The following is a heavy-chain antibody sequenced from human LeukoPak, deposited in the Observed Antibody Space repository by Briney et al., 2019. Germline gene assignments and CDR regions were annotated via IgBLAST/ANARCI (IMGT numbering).Heavy chain of an antibody. CDR2: ISGSGGSTYYADSVKST. D-gene: IGHD3-16*02. V-gene: IGHV3-23*01. CDR1: GFTFSSYA. CDR3: AKEGYDCVWGSYRKYQFDY. Sequence: GGSLRLSCAASGFTFSSYAMSLVRQAPGKGLEWVSAISGSGGSTYYADSVKSTYYADSVKGRFTISRDNSKNTLNLQMNSLRAEDTAVYYCAKEGYDCVWGSYRKYQFDYWGQGTLVTASS. J-gene: IGHJ4*02.